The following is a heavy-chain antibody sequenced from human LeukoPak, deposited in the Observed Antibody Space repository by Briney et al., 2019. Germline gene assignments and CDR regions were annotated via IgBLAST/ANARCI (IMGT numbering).Heavy chain of an antibody. J-gene: IGHJ4*02. CDR2: IRFDGSNK. CDR1: GITFSSYG. Sequence: GGSLRLSCAASGITFSSYGMHWVRQAPGKGLEWVAFIRFDGSNKFYADSVKGRFTISRDDSKNTLYLQMNSLRAEDTAVYYCAKAVYGSGFFDYWGQGTLVTVSS. V-gene: IGHV3-30*02. CDR3: AKAVYGSGFFDY. D-gene: IGHD3-10*01.